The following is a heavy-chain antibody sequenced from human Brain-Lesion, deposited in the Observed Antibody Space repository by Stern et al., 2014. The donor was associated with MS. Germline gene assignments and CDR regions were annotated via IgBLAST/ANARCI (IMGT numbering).Heavy chain of an antibody. V-gene: IGHV4-39*01. CDR3: AGEEDIRYCSGGSCTGNWFDP. CDR1: GGSVSSTSYA. J-gene: IGHJ5*02. CDR2: IYYSGNT. D-gene: IGHD2-15*01. Sequence: QLVESGPGLVKPSETLSLTCTVAGGSVSSTSYAWAWIRQPPGKGLEWIGTIYYSGNTYYSPSLKSRLTISLDTSQNQFSLPLRSVTAADTAVYYCAGEEDIRYCSGGSCTGNWFDPWGQGTLVTVSS.